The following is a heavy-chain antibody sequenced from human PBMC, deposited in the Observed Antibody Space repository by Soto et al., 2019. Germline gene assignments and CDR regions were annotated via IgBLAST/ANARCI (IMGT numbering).Heavy chain of an antibody. Sequence: QITLKESGPTLVKPTQTLTLTYTFSGFSLSTSGVGVGWIRQPPGEALEWLALIYWDDDKRYSPSLRNRVTISKDTSKNQVVLTLTNMDPVDTATYYCAHRRVVIKIWGSCSDVFDIWGQGTLVTVSS. CDR3: AHRRVVIKIWGSCSDVFDI. CDR2: IYWDDDK. CDR1: GFSLSTSGVG. J-gene: IGHJ3*02. D-gene: IGHD2-2*01. V-gene: IGHV2-5*02.